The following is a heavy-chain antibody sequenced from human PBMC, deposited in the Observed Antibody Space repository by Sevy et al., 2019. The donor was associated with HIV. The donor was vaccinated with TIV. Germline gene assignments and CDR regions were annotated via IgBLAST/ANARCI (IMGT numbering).Heavy chain of an antibody. CDR2: ISYDGSNK. V-gene: IGHV3-30*18. CDR3: AKDRRYSHFDP. CDR1: GFTFSSYG. Sequence: GGSLRLSCAASGFTFSSYGMHWVRQAPGKGLEWVAVISYDGSNKYYADSVKGRFTISRDNSKNPLYLQMNSLRAEDTAVYYCAKDRRYSHFDPWGQGTLVTVSS. D-gene: IGHD3-9*01. J-gene: IGHJ5*02.